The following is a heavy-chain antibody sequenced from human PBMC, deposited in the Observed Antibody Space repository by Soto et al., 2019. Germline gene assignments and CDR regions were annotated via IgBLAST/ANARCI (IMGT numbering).Heavy chain of an antibody. V-gene: IGHV3-30-3*01. CDR1: GFTFSSYA. J-gene: IGHJ6*02. CDR2: MSYDGSNK. D-gene: IGHD2-15*01. CDR3: ARAGCDGGSCYTLVGLRYGMDV. Sequence: QVQLVESGGGVVQPGRSLRLSCAASGFTFSSYAMHWVRQAPGKGLEWVAVMSYDGSNKYYADSVKGRFTISRDNSKNTLYLKMNSLRAEDTAVYYCARAGCDGGSCYTLVGLRYGMDVWGQGTTVTVSS.